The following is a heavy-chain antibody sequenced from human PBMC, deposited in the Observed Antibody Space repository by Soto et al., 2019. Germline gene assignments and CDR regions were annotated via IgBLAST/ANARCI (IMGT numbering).Heavy chain of an antibody. CDR3: ARDYDGFDY. Sequence: SETLSLTCDVSSVSITSSNWWTWVRQPPGKGLEWLGKISHSGTANYNATLRSRVTISVDKPKNQLSLKLMSVTAADTAVYYCARDYDGFDYWGPGILVTVSS. D-gene: IGHD3-16*01. V-gene: IGHV4-4*02. CDR1: SVSITSSNW. CDR2: ISHSGTA. J-gene: IGHJ4*02.